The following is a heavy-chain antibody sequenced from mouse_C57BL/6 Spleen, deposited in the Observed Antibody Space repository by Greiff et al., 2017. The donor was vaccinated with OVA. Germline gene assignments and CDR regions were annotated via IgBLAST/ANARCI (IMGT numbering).Heavy chain of an antibody. J-gene: IGHJ3*01. Sequence: EVKVVESGGDLVKPGGSLKLSCAASGFTFSSYGMSWVRQTPDKRLEWVATISSGGSYTYYPDSVKGRFTISRDNAKNTLYLQMSSLKSEDTAMYYCARLDDAWFAYWGQGTLVTVSA. CDR1: GFTFSSYG. D-gene: IGHD2-3*01. CDR3: ARLDDAWFAY. CDR2: ISSGGSYT. V-gene: IGHV5-6*01.